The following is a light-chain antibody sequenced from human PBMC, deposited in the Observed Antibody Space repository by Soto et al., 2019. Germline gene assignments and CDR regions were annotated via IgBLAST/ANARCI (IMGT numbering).Light chain of an antibody. CDR3: QQSNSYWT. CDR1: QSLSTR. CDR2: DAS. Sequence: DTEMTQSPSTLAASVRDEVTMXXRASQSLSTRLAGYQQKPGKAPEXRIYDASSLESGVPSRFSSRGSGTEFTLTISSLQPDDFATSYCQQSNSYWTCGQGTKVEIK. V-gene: IGKV1-5*01. J-gene: IGKJ1*01.